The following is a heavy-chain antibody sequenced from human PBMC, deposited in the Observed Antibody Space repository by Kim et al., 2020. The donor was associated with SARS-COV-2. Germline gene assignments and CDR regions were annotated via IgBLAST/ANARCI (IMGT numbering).Heavy chain of an antibody. D-gene: IGHD3-22*01. Sequence: YPGSVKGRFTISRENAKNSLYLQMNSLRAGDTAVYYCARAYYYDRGAFDIWGQGTMVTVSS. V-gene: IGHV3-13*01. CDR3: ARAYYYDRGAFDI. J-gene: IGHJ3*02.